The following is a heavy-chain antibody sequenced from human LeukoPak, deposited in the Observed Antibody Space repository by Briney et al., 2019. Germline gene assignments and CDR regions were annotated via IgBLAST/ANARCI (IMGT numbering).Heavy chain of an antibody. J-gene: IGHJ4*02. D-gene: IGHD4-17*01. Sequence: GGSLRLSCAASGFTFSNYGMSWVRQAPGKGLEWVSSISGSGGSTYYADSVKGRFTISRDSSKNTLYLQMNSLRAEDTAVYYCARGSGYGDSDLDYWGQGTLVTVSS. CDR3: ARGSGYGDSDLDY. CDR1: GFTFSNYG. V-gene: IGHV3-23*01. CDR2: ISGSGGST.